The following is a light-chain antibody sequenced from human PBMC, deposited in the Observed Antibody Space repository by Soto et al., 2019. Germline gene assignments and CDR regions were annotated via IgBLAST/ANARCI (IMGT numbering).Light chain of an antibody. V-gene: IGLV2-14*03. CDR1: SSDIGAYAY. CDR3: GSYTRSNSVI. CDR2: DVN. J-gene: IGLJ2*01. Sequence: SALTQPASVSGSPGQSIAISCTGTSSDIGAYAYVSWYQQHPGKIPKLIVFDVNYRPSGVSSRFSGSKSGNTASLTISGLQAEDEADYYCGSYTRSNSVIFGGGTKLTVL.